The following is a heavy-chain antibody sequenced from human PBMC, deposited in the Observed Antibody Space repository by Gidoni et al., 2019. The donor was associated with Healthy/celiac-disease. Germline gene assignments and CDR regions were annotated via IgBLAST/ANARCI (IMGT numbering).Heavy chain of an antibody. J-gene: IGHJ4*02. D-gene: IGHD6-19*01. V-gene: IGHV3-21*01. CDR3: AREAVAGRFDY. CDR2: ISSSSSYI. Sequence: LEWVSSISSSSSYIYYADSVKGRFTISRDNAKNSLYLQMNSLRAEDTAVYYCAREAVAGRFDYWGQGTLVTVSS.